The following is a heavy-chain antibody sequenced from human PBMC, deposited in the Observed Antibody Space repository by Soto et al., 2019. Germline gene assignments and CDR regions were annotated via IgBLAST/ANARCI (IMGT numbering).Heavy chain of an antibody. CDR1: GGTSSSYT. J-gene: IGHJ4*02. Sequence: SVKVSCKASGGTSSSYTISWVRQAPGQGLEWMRRIIPVLGIANYAQKFQGRVTITADKSTSTAYMELSSLRSEDTAAYYCAIDNLRLGELSFDDWGQGTLVTVSS. V-gene: IGHV1-69*04. CDR2: IIPVLGIA. D-gene: IGHD3-16*02. CDR3: AIDNLRLGELSFDD.